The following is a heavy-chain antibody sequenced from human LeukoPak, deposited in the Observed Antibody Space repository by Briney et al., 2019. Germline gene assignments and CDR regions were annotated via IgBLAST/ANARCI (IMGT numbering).Heavy chain of an antibody. CDR2: INHSGST. V-gene: IGHV4-34*01. CDR1: GGSFSGYY. D-gene: IGHD3-10*01. J-gene: IGHJ4*02. Sequence: PSETLSLTCAVYGGSFSGYYWSWIRQPPGKGLEWIGEINHSGSTNYNPSLKSRVTISVDTSKNQFSLKLSSVTAADTAVYYCATPMVRGVMYYWGQGTLVTVSS. CDR3: ATPMVRGVMYY.